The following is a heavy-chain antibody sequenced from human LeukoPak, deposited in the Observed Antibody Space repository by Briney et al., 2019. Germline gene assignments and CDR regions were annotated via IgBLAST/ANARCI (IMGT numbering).Heavy chain of an antibody. CDR1: GGSISGSSYY. Sequence: SETLSLTCIVPGGSISGSSYYWAWIRQSPGKGLEWIGTFSSGGSAYYNPSLTGRVSILKDTSDNQFSLRLYSVTAADTAVYYCARKQTGTMYDVWGQGTQVTVSS. CDR2: FSSGGSA. J-gene: IGHJ4*02. D-gene: IGHD1-7*01. V-gene: IGHV4-39*07. CDR3: ARKQTGTMYDV.